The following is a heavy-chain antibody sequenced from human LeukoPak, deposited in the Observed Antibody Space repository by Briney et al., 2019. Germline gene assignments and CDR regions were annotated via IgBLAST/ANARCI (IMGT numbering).Heavy chain of an antibody. D-gene: IGHD3-3*01. V-gene: IGHV4-39*01. CDR2: IYYSGST. Sequence: NPSETLSLTCTVSGGSISSSSYYWGWIRQPPGKGLEWIRSIYYSGSTYYNPSLKSRVTISVDTSKNQFSLKLSSVTAADTAVYYCARTYYDFWSGPAGGNYGMDVWGQGTTVTVSS. J-gene: IGHJ6*02. CDR3: ARTYYDFWSGPAGGNYGMDV. CDR1: GGSISSSSYY.